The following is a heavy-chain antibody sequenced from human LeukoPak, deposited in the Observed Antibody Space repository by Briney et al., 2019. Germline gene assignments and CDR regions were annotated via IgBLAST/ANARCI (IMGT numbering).Heavy chain of an antibody. CDR2: IYHSGST. CDR1: GGSISSSNW. CDR3: ARVGATYDAFDI. V-gene: IGHV4-4*02. D-gene: IGHD1-26*01. Sequence: SETLSLTCAVSGGSISSSNWWSWVRQPPGKGLEWIGEIYHSGSTNYNPSLKSRVTISVDTSKNQFSLKLSSVTAADTAVYYCARVGATYDAFDIWGQGTMVTVSS. J-gene: IGHJ3*02.